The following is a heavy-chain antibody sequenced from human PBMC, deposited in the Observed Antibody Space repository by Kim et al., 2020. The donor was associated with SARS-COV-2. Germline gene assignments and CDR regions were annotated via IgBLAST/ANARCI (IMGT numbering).Heavy chain of an antibody. CDR2: ISSSGSTI. CDR3: ARVYRARITIFGVVITGRYDY. V-gene: IGHV3-11*01. J-gene: IGHJ4*02. CDR1: GFTFSDYY. Sequence: GGSLRLSCAASGFTFSDYYMSWIRQAPGKGLEWVSYISSSGSTIYYADSVKGRFTISRDNAKNSLYLQMNSLRAEDTAVYYCARVYRARITIFGVVITGRYDYWGQGTLVTVSS. D-gene: IGHD3-3*01.